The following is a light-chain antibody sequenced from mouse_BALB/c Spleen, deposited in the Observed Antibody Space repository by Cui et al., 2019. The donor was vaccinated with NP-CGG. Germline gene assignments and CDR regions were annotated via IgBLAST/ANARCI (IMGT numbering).Light chain of an antibody. CDR3: ALWYSNQWV. Sequence: QAVATQSSAPPTSPGETVTLACRSSTGAVTTSNYANWVQEKPDHLFTGLIGGTNNRAPGVPARFSGSLFGEKPALTITGAQTEDEAIYFCALWYSNQWVFGGGTKLTVL. CDR2: GTN. J-gene: IGLJ1*01. CDR1: TGAVTTSNY. V-gene: IGLV1*01.